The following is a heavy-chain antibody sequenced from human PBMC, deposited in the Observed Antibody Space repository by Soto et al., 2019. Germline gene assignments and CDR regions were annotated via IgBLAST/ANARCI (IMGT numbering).Heavy chain of an antibody. V-gene: IGHV1-69*13. CDR1: GGTFSSYA. CDR3: ARVGIGGATFFDY. D-gene: IGHD1-26*01. J-gene: IGHJ4*02. Sequence: ASVKVSCKASGGTFSSYAISWVRQAPGQGLEWMGGIIPIFGTANYAQKFQGRVTITADESTSTAYMELSSLRSEDTAVYYCARVGIGGATFFDYGGKGTLVTVSS. CDR2: IIPIFGTA.